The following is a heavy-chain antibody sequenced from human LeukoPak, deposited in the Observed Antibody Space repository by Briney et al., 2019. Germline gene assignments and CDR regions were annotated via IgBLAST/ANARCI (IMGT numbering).Heavy chain of an antibody. CDR3: ARYVRMAARHSYYGMDV. V-gene: IGHV3-21*01. CDR2: ISSSSSYI. Sequence: PGGSLRLSCAASGFTFSSYSMNWVRQAPGKGLEWVSSISSSSSYIYYADSVKGRFTISRDNAKNSLYLQMNSLRAEDTAVYYCARYVRMAARHSYYGMDVWGQGTTVTVSS. CDR1: GFTFSSYS. D-gene: IGHD6-6*01. J-gene: IGHJ6*02.